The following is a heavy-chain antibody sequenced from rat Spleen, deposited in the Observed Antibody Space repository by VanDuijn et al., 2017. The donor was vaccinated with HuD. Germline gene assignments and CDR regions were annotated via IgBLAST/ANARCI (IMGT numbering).Heavy chain of an antibody. J-gene: IGHJ2*01. D-gene: IGHD1-1*01. V-gene: IGHV2-63*01. CDR3: ARHDYSGDVDFEY. CDR2: MRFNGDT. CDR1: GFALTSYN. Sequence: QVQLKESGPGLVQPSQTLSLTCTVSGFALTSYNVHWVRQPPGKGLEWMGRMRFNGDTSYNSVLKSRLSISRDTSKNQVFLKVNSLQTDDTGTYYCARHDYSGDVDFEYWGQGVRVTVSS.